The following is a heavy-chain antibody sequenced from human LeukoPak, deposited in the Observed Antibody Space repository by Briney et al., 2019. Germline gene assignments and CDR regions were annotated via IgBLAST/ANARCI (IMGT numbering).Heavy chain of an antibody. CDR2: ISGSGGST. J-gene: IGHJ4*02. Sequence: GGSLRLSCAASGFTFSSYSMNWVRQAPGKGLEWVSAISGSGGSTYYADSVKGRFTISRDNSKNTLYLQMNSLRAEDTAVYYCAKKSIGGGSGGSSAYFDYWGQGTLVTVSS. D-gene: IGHD1-26*01. CDR3: AKKSIGGGSGGSSAYFDY. CDR1: GFTFSSYS. V-gene: IGHV3-23*01.